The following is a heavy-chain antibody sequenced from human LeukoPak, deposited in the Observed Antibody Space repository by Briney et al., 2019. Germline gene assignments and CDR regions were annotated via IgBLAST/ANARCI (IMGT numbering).Heavy chain of an antibody. Sequence: SQTLSLICTVSGGSISRGGYYWSWIRQHPGKGLECIGYIYYSRSIYYNPSRKSRVTISLDTYKNQFSLRLSSVTAADRAVFCCARDFEVVYGDYSNRYHGMDIWGKGNRVTVSS. CDR1: GGSISRGGYY. J-gene: IGHJ6*04. D-gene: IGHD4-17*01. CDR2: IYYSRSI. CDR3: ARDFEVVYGDYSNRYHGMDI. V-gene: IGHV4-31*03.